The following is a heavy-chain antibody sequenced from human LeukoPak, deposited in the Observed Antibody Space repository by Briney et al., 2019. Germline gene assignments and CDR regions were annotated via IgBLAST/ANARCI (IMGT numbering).Heavy chain of an antibody. Sequence: GGSLRLSCAASGSTFSSYGMHWVRQAPGKGLEWVAVIWYDGSNKYYADSVKGRFTISRDNSKNTLYLQMNSLRAEDTAVYYCARDHPEEYYFDYWGQGTLVTVSS. V-gene: IGHV3-33*01. CDR2: IWYDGSNK. CDR3: ARDHPEEYYFDY. D-gene: IGHD3-10*01. CDR1: GSTFSSYG. J-gene: IGHJ4*02.